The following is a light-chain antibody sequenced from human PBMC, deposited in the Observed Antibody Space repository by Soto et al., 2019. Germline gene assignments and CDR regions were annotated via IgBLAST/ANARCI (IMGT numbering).Light chain of an antibody. CDR1: SSNIGSNH. V-gene: IGLV1-47*01. Sequence: QSVLTQPPSASGTPGQRVTISCSGSSSNIGSNHVYWYQQFPGTAPKLLIYRNNQRPSGVPDRVSGSKSGTSASLAISGLRSEDEADYYCAAWDDSLSGHVVFGGGTKVTVL. CDR2: RNN. J-gene: IGLJ2*01. CDR3: AAWDDSLSGHVV.